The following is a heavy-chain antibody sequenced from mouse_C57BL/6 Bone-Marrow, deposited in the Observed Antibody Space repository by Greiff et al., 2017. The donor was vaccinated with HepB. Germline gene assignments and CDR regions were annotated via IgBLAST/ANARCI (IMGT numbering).Heavy chain of an antibody. Sequence: EVQLQQSGGDLVKPGGSLKLSCAASGFTFSSYGMSWVRQTPDKRLEWVATISSGGSYTYYPDSVKGRFTISRDNAKNTLYLQMSSLKSEDTAMYYCARHPPPWFAYWGQGTLVTVSA. CDR2: ISSGGSYT. V-gene: IGHV5-6*01. CDR1: GFTFSSYG. CDR3: ARHPPPWFAY. J-gene: IGHJ3*01. D-gene: IGHD6-1*01.